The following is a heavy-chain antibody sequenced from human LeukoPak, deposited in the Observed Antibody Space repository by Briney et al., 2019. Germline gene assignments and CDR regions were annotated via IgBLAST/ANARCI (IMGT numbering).Heavy chain of an antibody. CDR1: GLTLRSYD. J-gene: IGHJ4*02. Sequence: GGSLRLSRALYGLTLRSYDMHSTRHAPSKGLEWVAYIAYDESNKNCVDSVRGRFTISRDNSKNALYLHMNSRRAEDTAVYHCAKLRGVNTRFRHLDYWVQGTLVTVSS. CDR3: AKLRGVNTRFRHLDY. CDR2: IAYDESNK. V-gene: IGHV3-30*02. D-gene: IGHD3-10*01.